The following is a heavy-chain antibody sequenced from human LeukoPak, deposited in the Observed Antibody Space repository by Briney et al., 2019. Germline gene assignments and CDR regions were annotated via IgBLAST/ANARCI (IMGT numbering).Heavy chain of an antibody. Sequence: GGSLRLSSAASGFTFDDYAMHWVRKAPGKGLEWVSGISWNSGSIHYADSVKGRFTISRDNAKNSLYLQMNSLRTEDTALYYCAKDQYSSGRDAFDIWGQGTMVTVSS. CDR3: AKDQYSSGRDAFDI. V-gene: IGHV3-9*01. CDR1: GFTFDDYA. J-gene: IGHJ3*02. CDR2: ISWNSGSI. D-gene: IGHD6-19*01.